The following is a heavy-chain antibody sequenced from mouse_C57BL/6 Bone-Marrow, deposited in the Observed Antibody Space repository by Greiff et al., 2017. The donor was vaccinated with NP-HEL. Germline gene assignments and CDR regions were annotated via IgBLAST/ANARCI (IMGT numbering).Heavy chain of an antibody. V-gene: IGHV1-42*01. D-gene: IGHD2-3*01. CDR3: ARKMVSTGYYAMDY. CDR1: GYSFTGYY. J-gene: IGHJ4*01. Sequence: VQLKESGPELVKPGASVKISCKASGYSFTGYYMNWVKQSPEKSLEWIGEINPSTGGTTYNQKFKAKATLTVDKSSSTAYMQLKSLTSEDSAVYYCARKMVSTGYYAMDYWGQGTSVTVSS. CDR2: INPSTGGT.